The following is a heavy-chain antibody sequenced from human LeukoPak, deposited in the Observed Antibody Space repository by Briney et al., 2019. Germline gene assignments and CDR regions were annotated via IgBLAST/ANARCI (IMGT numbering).Heavy chain of an antibody. D-gene: IGHD2-8*02. V-gene: IGHV3-23*01. CDR2: ISGSGGST. CDR1: GFTFSSYA. J-gene: IGHJ4*02. CDR3: ATYRQVLLPFES. Sequence: PGGSLRLSCAASGFTFSSYAMSWVRQAPGKGLEWVSAISGSGGSTYYADSVKGRFTISRDNSKNTLYLQMNSLRAEDTAIYYCATYRQVLLPFESWGQGTLVTVSS.